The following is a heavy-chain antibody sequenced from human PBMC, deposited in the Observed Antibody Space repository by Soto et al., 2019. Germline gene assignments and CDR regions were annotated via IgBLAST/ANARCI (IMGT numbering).Heavy chain of an antibody. V-gene: IGHV3-30*18. CDR3: AKDPYFDY. CDR2: ISYDGSNK. Sequence: VGSLRLSCAASGFTFGSYGMHWVRQAPGKGLEWVAVISYDGSNKYYADSVKGRFTISRENSKNTLYLQMNSLRAEDTAVYYCAKDPYFDYWGQGTLVTVSS. J-gene: IGHJ4*02. CDR1: GFTFGSYG.